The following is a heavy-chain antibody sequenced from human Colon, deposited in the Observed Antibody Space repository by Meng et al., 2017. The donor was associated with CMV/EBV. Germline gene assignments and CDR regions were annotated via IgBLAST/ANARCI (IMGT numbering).Heavy chain of an antibody. V-gene: IGHV3-13*01. J-gene: IGHJ4*02. CDR2: IGTVGDT. CDR1: GFTFSTYD. Sequence: GGSLRLSCTASGFTFSTYDFHWVRQPTGKSLEWVSSIGTVGDTYSIGSVKGRFIISREDAKNSVYLQMNGLRDGDTGLYYCARARSPTHFDYWGQGALVTVSS. CDR3: ARARSPTHFDY.